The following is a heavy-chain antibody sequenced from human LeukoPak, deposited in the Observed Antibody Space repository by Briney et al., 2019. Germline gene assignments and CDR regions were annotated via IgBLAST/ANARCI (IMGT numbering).Heavy chain of an antibody. CDR2: IYYSGST. J-gene: IGHJ5*02. CDR3: ARLDDGYDNNYHAGWFDP. D-gene: IGHD3-9*01. V-gene: IGHV4-39*07. Sequence: SETLSLTCTVSGGSISSSSYYWGWIRQPPGKGLEWIGSIYYSGSTYYNPSLESRLTISVDTSKNQFSLKLSSVTAADTAVYYCARLDDGYDNNYHAGWFDPWGQGTLVTVSS. CDR1: GGSISSSSYY.